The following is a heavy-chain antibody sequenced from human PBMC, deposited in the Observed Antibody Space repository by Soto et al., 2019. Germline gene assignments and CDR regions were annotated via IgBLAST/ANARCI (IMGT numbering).Heavy chain of an antibody. J-gene: IGHJ6*02. CDR1: GGTFSSYA. CDR2: IIPIFGTA. D-gene: IGHD3-10*01. CDR3: ARGRFGELLSAHYYYYGMDV. Sequence: EVSCKASGGTFSSYAISWVRQAPGQGLEWMGGIIPIFGTANYAQKFQGRVTITADKSTSTAYMELSSLRSEDTAVYYCARGRFGELLSAHYYYYGMDVWGQGTTVTVSS. V-gene: IGHV1-69*06.